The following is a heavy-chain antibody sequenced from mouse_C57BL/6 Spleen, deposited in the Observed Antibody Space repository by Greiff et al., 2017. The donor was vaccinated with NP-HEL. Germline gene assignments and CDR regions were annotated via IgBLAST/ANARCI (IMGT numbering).Heavy chain of an antibody. J-gene: IGHJ3*01. Sequence: VQLQQSGAELVMPGASVKLSCKASGYTFTSYWMHWVKQRPGQGLEWIGEIDPSDSYTNYNQQFKDKSTLTVDKSSSTAYMQLSSLTSEDSAVYYCARSRYSNYAWFAYWGQGTLVTVSA. CDR1: GYTFTSYW. CDR2: IDPSDSYT. D-gene: IGHD2-5*01. CDR3: ARSRYSNYAWFAY. V-gene: IGHV1-69*01.